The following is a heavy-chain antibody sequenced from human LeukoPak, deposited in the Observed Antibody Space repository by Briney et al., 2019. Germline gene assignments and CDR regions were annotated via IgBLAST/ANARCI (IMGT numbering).Heavy chain of an antibody. J-gene: IGHJ4*02. V-gene: IGHV4-59*01. Sequence: SETLSLTCTVSGGSISSYYCSWIRQPPGKGLEWIGYIYYSGSTNYNPSLKSRVTISVDTSKNQFSLKLSSVTAADTAVYYCARVWIGSHPDYWGQGTLVTVSS. CDR3: ARVWIGSHPDY. CDR2: IYYSGST. CDR1: GGSISSYY. D-gene: IGHD3-3*01.